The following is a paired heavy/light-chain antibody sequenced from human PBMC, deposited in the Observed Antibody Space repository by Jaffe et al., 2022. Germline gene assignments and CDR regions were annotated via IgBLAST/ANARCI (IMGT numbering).Heavy chain of an antibody. V-gene: IGHV3-30*02. CDR2: IKYDGSNE. Sequence: QVQLVESGGGVVQPGGSLRLSCAASGFIFSSYGMHWVRQAPGKGLEWVAFIKYDGSNEYYIDSVRGRFTISRDNSKNTLYLQMNSLKTEDTAVYYCAKLWHYIWGSYKSTFDYWGRGILVTVSS. J-gene: IGHJ4*02. CDR1: GFIFSSYG. D-gene: IGHD3-16*01. CDR3: AKLWHYIWGSYKSTFDY.
Light chain of an antibody. CDR3: QHYGSSPSWA. Sequence: EVVLTQSPGTLSLSPGERATLSCRASHSVSSSYLAWFQQKAGQAPRLLIYGSSSRATDIPDRFSGSGSGTDFTLTISRLEPEDFAVYYCQHYGSSPSWAFGQGTRVEIK. CDR1: HSVSSSY. J-gene: IGKJ1*01. CDR2: GSS. V-gene: IGKV3-20*01.